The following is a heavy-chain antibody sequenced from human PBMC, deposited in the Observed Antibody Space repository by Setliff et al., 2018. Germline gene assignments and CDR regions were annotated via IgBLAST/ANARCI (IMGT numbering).Heavy chain of an antibody. CDR3: ASWYYDFWSGYYIPGYFDP. D-gene: IGHD3-3*01. J-gene: IGHJ4*02. Sequence: PSETLSLTCAVSGDSISSSNWWNWVRQPPGKGLEWIGEIYHSGSTKYNPSLKSRVTISVDTSKNQFSLKLSSVTAADTAVYYCASWYYDFWSGYYIPGYFDPWGQGTLVTVSS. V-gene: IGHV4-4*02. CDR2: IYHSGST. CDR1: GDSISSSNW.